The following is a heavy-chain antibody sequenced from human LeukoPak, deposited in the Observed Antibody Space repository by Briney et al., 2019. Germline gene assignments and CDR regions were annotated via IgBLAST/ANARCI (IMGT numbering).Heavy chain of an antibody. J-gene: IGHJ4*02. CDR1: GYTFTGYY. Sequence: GASVKVSCKASGYTFTGYYMHWVRQAPGQGLEWMGRINPNCGGTNYAQKFQGRVAMTRDTSISTAYMELSRLRSDDTAVYYCAREVSSGWFDYWGQGTLVTVSS. D-gene: IGHD6-19*01. CDR2: INPNCGGT. V-gene: IGHV1-2*06. CDR3: AREVSSGWFDY.